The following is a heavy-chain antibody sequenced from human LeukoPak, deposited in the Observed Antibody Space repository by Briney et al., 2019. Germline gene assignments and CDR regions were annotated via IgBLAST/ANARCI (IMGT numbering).Heavy chain of an antibody. Sequence: ASVKVSCKASGYTFTSYGISLVRQAPGQGLEWMGWISACNGNTNYAQKLQGRVTMTTDTSTSTAYMELRSLRSDDTAVYYCARDHVSGSYFGNNWFDPWGQGTLVTVSS. J-gene: IGHJ5*02. CDR2: ISACNGNT. CDR3: ARDHVSGSYFGNNWFDP. CDR1: GYTFTSYG. V-gene: IGHV1-18*01. D-gene: IGHD1-26*01.